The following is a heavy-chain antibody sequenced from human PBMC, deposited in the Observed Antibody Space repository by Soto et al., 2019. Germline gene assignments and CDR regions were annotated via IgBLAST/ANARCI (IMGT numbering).Heavy chain of an antibody. D-gene: IGHD5-18*01. CDR1: GGSISSYY. CDR2: IYYSGGT. J-gene: IGHJ6*02. V-gene: IGHV4-59*01. Sequence: SETLSLTCTVSGGSISSYYWSWIRQPPGKGLEWIGYIYYSGGTNYNPSLKSRVTISVDTSKNQFSLKQSSVTAADTAVYYCARERGYSYGSDYGMDVWGQGTTVTVSS. CDR3: ARERGYSYGSDYGMDV.